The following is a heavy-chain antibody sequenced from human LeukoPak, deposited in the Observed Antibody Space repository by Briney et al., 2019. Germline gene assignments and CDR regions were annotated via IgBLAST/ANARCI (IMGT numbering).Heavy chain of an antibody. CDR3: ARDQDIVVVVAASEEPGFDY. V-gene: IGHV1-18*01. CDR1: GYTFTSYG. CDR2: ISAYNGNT. Sequence: ASVKVSCKASGYTFTSYGISWVRHAPGQGVVCRGWISAYNGNTNYAQKLQGRVTMNTDTSTSTAYMELRSLRSDDTAVYYCARDQDIVVVVAASEEPGFDYWGQGTLVTVSS. D-gene: IGHD2-15*01. J-gene: IGHJ4*02.